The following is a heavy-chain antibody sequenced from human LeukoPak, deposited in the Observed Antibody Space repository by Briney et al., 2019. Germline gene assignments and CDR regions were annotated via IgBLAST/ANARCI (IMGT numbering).Heavy chain of an antibody. V-gene: IGHV4-39*01. D-gene: IGHD4-11*01. CDR2: IYYSGST. Sequence: SETLSLTCTVSGVSISSKTYYWGWIRQPPGKGLEWIGSIYYSGSTYYNPSLKGRVTMSVDTSKNQLSLKLSSVTAADTAMYYCARQPTVTSLNIYYFDYWGQGTLVTVSS. CDR1: GVSISSKTYY. J-gene: IGHJ4*02. CDR3: ARQPTVTSLNIYYFDY.